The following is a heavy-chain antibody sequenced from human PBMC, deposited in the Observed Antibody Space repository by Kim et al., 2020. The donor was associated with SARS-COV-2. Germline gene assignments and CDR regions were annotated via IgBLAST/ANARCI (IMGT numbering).Heavy chain of an antibody. CDR1: GFTFSSYE. CDR3: ARGERYDFWSGYSPYYYYGMDV. J-gene: IGHJ6*02. D-gene: IGHD3-3*01. Sequence: GGSLRLSCAASGFTFSSYEMNWVRQAPGKGLEWVSYISSSGSTIYYADSVKGRFTISRDNAKNSLYLQMNSLRAEDTAVYYCARGERYDFWSGYSPYYYYGMDVWGQGTTVTVSS. V-gene: IGHV3-48*03. CDR2: ISSSGSTI.